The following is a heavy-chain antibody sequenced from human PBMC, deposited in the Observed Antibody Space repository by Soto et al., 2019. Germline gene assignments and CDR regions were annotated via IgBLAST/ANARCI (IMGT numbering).Heavy chain of an antibody. CDR3: ARGPEGINWYTHPIDY. V-gene: IGHV3-74*01. CDR1: GFTFNNYW. CDR2: INSDVSST. D-gene: IGHD6-13*01. J-gene: IGHJ4*02. Sequence: HPGGSLRLSCAASGFTFNNYWMHWVRQVPGKGLVWVSRINSDVSSTTYADSVKGRFTISRDNAKNMLYLQMNSLRVDDTAVYYCARGPEGINWYTHPIDYWGQGTPVTVSS.